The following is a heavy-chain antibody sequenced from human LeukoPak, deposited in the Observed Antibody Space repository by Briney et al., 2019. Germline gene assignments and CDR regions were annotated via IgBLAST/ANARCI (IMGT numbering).Heavy chain of an antibody. D-gene: IGHD3-22*01. CDR2: IYRDGRT. J-gene: IGHJ4*02. CDR1: GFSVSSKY. V-gene: IGHV3-53*01. CDR3: ATESGYFDSGGYFDS. Sequence: PGGSLRLSCAASGFSVSSKYMSWVRQAPGKGLEWVSVIYRDGRTYYADSVKGRFTISRDNSKNTLYLRMNSLRAEDTALYYCATESGYFDSGGYFDSWGQGTLVTVSS.